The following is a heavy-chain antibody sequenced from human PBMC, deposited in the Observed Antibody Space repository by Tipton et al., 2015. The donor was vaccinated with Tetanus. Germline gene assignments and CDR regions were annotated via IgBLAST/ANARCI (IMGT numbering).Heavy chain of an antibody. CDR3: AQTADNWFDP. Sequence: TLSLTCAVSGGLLSTGGYSWGWIRRSPGQGLEWIGYIYHTGSTYYNPSLRSRVTMSLDTTKNQFFLKVRSVTAADTAVYFCAQTADNWFDPWGQGTLVTVSS. CDR2: IYHTGST. V-gene: IGHV4-30-2*06. CDR1: GGLLSTGGYS. D-gene: IGHD1-1*01. J-gene: IGHJ5*02.